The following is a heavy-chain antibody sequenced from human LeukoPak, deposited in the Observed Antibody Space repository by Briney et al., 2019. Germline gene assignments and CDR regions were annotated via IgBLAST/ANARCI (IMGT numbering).Heavy chain of an antibody. D-gene: IGHD6-19*01. V-gene: IGHV3-33*06. CDR2: IWYGGSNK. J-gene: IGHJ4*02. CDR1: GFTFSSYG. Sequence: VGSLRLSCAASGFTFSSYGMHWVRQAPGKGLEWVAVIWYGGSNKYYADSVKGRFTISRDNPKNTLYLQMNSLRAEDTAVYYCAKDLNGSGFGYWGQGTLVTVSS. CDR3: AKDLNGSGFGY.